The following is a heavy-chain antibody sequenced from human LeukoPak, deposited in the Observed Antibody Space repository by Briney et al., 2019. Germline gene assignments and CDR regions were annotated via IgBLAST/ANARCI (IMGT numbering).Heavy chain of an antibody. V-gene: IGHV1-58*02. J-gene: IGHJ4*02. CDR2: IVVGSGNT. Sequence: GTSVKVSCKASGFTFTSSAMQWVRQARGQRLEWIGWIVVGSGNTSYAQKFQERVTITRDMSTSTAYMELSSLRSEDTAVYYCAARNYYDSSGYHYWGQGTLVTVSS. D-gene: IGHD3-22*01. CDR1: GFTFTSSA. CDR3: AARNYYDSSGYHY.